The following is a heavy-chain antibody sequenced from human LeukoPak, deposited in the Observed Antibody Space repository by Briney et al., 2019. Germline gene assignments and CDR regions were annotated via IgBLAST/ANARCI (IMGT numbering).Heavy chain of an antibody. Sequence: GGSLRLSCAASGFTFSSYSMNWVRRAPGKGLEWVSSISSSSSYIYYADSVKGRFTISRDNAKNSLCLQMNSLRAEDTAVYYCARDSSGSSFRRFDPWGQGTLVTVSS. V-gene: IGHV3-21*01. CDR2: ISSSSSYI. J-gene: IGHJ5*02. CDR1: GFTFSSYS. CDR3: ARDSSGSSFRRFDP. D-gene: IGHD1-26*01.